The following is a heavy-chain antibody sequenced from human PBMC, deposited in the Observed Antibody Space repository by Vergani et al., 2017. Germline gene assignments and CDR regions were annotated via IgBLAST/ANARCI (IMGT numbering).Heavy chain of an antibody. CDR1: GFTFDNYA. CDR3: AGPQETSAYYYGGFDY. V-gene: IGHV3-23*01. Sequence: EVHLLESGGGLIQPGGSLRISCAASGFTFDNYAMTWVRQAPGKGLQWVSGISGSGSSKFYEDSLKGRVTISRDNSKNTLSLQMNSLTAEDTAIYYCAGPQETSAYYYGGFDYWGQGILVTVSS. D-gene: IGHD3-22*01. J-gene: IGHJ4*02. CDR2: ISGSGSSK.